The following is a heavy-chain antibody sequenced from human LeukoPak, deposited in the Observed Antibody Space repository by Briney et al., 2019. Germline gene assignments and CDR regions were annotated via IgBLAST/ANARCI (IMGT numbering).Heavy chain of an antibody. CDR3: AWGSGSSFDY. J-gene: IGHJ4*02. V-gene: IGHV3-30*14. Sequence: GRSLRLSCAASGFTFSSYAMHWVRQAPGKGLEWVAVISYDGSNKYYADSVKGRFTISRDNSKNTLYLQMNSLRGEDTAVYYCAWGSGSSFDYWGQGTLVTVSS. D-gene: IGHD3-10*01. CDR2: ISYDGSNK. CDR1: GFTFSSYA.